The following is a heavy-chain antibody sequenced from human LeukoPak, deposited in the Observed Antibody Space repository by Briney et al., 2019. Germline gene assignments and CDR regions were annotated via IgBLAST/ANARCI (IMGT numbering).Heavy chain of an antibody. CDR2: ISYDGSNK. Sequence: GGSLRLSCAASGYTFSSYGMHRVRQAPGKGLEWVAVISYDGSNKYYADSVKGRFTISRDNSKNTLYLQMNSLRAEDTAVYYCAKGALYCSGGSCYFDYWGQGTLVTVSS. CDR3: AKGALYCSGGSCYFDY. V-gene: IGHV3-30*18. D-gene: IGHD2-15*01. CDR1: GYTFSSYG. J-gene: IGHJ4*02.